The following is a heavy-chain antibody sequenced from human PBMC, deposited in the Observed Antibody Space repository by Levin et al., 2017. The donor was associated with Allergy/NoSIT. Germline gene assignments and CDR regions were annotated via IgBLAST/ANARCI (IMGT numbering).Heavy chain of an antibody. J-gene: IGHJ5*02. CDR2: INGVGGGT. Sequence: LPGGSLRLSCAASGFTFIGYAMTWVRQAPGKGLEWVSSINGVGGGTYYADSVKGRFTISRDNFKNTLHLQMNSLRAEDTAVYYCAKYYGSGLRWFDAWGQGTLVTVSP. D-gene: IGHD3-10*01. V-gene: IGHV3-23*01. CDR3: AKYYGSGLRWFDA. CDR1: GFTFIGYA.